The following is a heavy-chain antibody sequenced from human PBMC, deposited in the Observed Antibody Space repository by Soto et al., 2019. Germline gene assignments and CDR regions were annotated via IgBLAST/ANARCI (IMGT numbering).Heavy chain of an antibody. Sequence: GGSLRLSCVASGFTFSSYAMHWVRQAPGKGLEWVAVISYDGSNKYYADSVKGRFTISRDNSENTLYLQMNSLRAEDTAVYYCARAQGNGELGYYYGMDVWGQGTTVTVSS. CDR3: ARAQGNGELGYYYGMDV. CDR2: ISYDGSNK. CDR1: GFTFSSYA. D-gene: IGHD4-17*01. V-gene: IGHV3-30-3*01. J-gene: IGHJ6*02.